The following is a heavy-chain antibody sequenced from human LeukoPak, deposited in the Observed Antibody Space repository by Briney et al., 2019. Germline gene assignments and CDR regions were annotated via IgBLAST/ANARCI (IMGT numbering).Heavy chain of an antibody. D-gene: IGHD6-13*01. CDR2: IKQDGSEK. CDR3: ARDLYSSNDA. CDR1: GFTFSSYW. J-gene: IGHJ5*02. V-gene: IGHV3-7*01. Sequence: GGSLSLSCAASGFTFSSYWMSWVRQAPGKGLDWVANIKQDGSEKYYEDSVKGRFTISRDNAKNSLYLQMNSLRAEDTAVYYCARDLYSSNDAWGQGTLVTVSS.